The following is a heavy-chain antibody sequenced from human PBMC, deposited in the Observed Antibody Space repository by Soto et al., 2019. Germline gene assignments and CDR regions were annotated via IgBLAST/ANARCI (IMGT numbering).Heavy chain of an antibody. D-gene: IGHD2-15*01. J-gene: IGHJ4*02. Sequence: SETLSLTCTVSGGSISSGDYYWSWIRQPPGKGLEWIGYIYYSGSTYYNPSLKSRVTISVDTSKNQFSLKLSSVTAADTAVYYCARGNAAADSPPFDYWGQGTLVTVSS. CDR1: GGSISSGDYY. CDR3: ARGNAAADSPPFDY. CDR2: IYYSGST. V-gene: IGHV4-30-4*01.